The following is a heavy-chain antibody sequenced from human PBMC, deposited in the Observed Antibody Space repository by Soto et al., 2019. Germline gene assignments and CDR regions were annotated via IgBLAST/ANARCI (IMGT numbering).Heavy chain of an antibody. V-gene: IGHV3-30-3*01. CDR1: GFTFSSYA. CDR3: AIGVANAPLFDY. CDR2: ISYDGSNK. J-gene: IGHJ4*02. D-gene: IGHD2-2*01. Sequence: GGYLRLSCAASGFTFSSYAMHWVRQAPGKGLEWVAVISYDGSNKYYADSVKGRFTISRDNSKNTLYLQMNSLRAEDTAVYYCAIGVANAPLFDYWGQGTLVTVSS.